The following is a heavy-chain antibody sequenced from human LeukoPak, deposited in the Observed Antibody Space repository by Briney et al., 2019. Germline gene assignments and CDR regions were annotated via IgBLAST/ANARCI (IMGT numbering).Heavy chain of an antibody. Sequence: ASVKVSCKASGYTFTNYYMHWVRQAPGQGLEWMGIINPRGGRTTYAQKLQGRITMTRDTSTSTFYMELSSLRSEDTAVYYCARDTHYYGMDVWGQGTTVTVPS. CDR2: INPRGGRT. CDR3: ARDTHYYGMDV. CDR1: GYTFTNYY. J-gene: IGHJ6*02. V-gene: IGHV1-46*04.